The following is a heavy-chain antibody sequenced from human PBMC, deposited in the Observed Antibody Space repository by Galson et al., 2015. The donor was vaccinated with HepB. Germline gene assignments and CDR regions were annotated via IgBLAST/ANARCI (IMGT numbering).Heavy chain of an antibody. V-gene: IGHV3-30*04. CDR1: GFTFSSYA. D-gene: IGHD3-3*01. J-gene: IGHJ4*02. Sequence: SLRLSCAASGFTFSSYAMHWVRQAPGKGLEWVAVISYDGSNKYYADSVKGRFTISRDNSKDTLYLQMNSLRAEDTAVYYCAKGSGRLEWLLKLPDYWGQGTLVTVSS. CDR3: AKGSGRLEWLLKLPDY. CDR2: ISYDGSNK.